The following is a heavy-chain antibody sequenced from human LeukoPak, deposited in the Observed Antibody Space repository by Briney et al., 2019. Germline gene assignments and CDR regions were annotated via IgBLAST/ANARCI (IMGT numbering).Heavy chain of an antibody. CDR3: ARDLAEMVYYYYYGMDV. D-gene: IGHD2-8*01. CDR1: GFTFSSYG. V-gene: IGHV3-30*19. Sequence: GRSLRLSCAASGFTFSSYGMHWVRQAPGKGLEWVAVIWYDGSNKYYADSVKGRFTISRDNSKNTLYLYLNSLRAEDAAVYYCARDLAEMVYYYYYGMDVWGQGTTVTVSS. CDR2: IWYDGSNK. J-gene: IGHJ6*02.